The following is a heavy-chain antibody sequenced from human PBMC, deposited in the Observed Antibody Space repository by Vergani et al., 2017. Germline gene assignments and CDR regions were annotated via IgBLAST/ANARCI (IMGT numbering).Heavy chain of an antibody. V-gene: IGHV3-21*04. D-gene: IGHD3-10*01. Sequence: VQLVESGGGLVKPGGSLRLSCAASGFTFSSYSMNWVRQAPGKGLEWVSSISSSSSYIYYADSVKGRFTISRDNAKNSLYLQMNSLRAEDTAVYYCAREEARGVLWFGELLDAFDIWGQGTMVTVSS. CDR3: AREEARGVLWFGELLDAFDI. CDR2: ISSSSSYI. CDR1: GFTFSSYS. J-gene: IGHJ3*02.